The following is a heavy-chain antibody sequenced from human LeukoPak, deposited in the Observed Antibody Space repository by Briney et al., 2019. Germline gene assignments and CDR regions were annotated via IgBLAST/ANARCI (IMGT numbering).Heavy chain of an antibody. D-gene: IGHD6-13*01. Sequence: GGSLRLSCAASGFTFSDYYMSWIRQAPGKGLEWVSVISGSGGRTYYADSVKGRFTISRDNSKNTLYLQMNSLRAEDTAVYYCAKDFLDSAAGTTWFDPWGQGTLVTVSS. J-gene: IGHJ5*02. CDR1: GFTFSDYY. CDR3: AKDFLDSAAGTTWFDP. CDR2: ISGSGGRT. V-gene: IGHV3-23*01.